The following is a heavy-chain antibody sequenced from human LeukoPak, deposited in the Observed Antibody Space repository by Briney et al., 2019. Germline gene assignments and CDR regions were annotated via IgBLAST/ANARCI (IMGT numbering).Heavy chain of an antibody. D-gene: IGHD3-22*01. CDR1: GYSISSGYY. CDR3: ARDLVTYYYDSSRQNYYYYMDV. Sequence: PSETLSLTCTVSGYSISSGYYWGWIRQPPGKGLEWIGSIYHSGSTYYNPSLKSRVTISVDTSKNQFSLKLSSVTAADTAVYYCARDLVTYYYDSSRQNYYYYMDVWGKGTTVTVSS. J-gene: IGHJ6*03. CDR2: IYHSGST. V-gene: IGHV4-38-2*02.